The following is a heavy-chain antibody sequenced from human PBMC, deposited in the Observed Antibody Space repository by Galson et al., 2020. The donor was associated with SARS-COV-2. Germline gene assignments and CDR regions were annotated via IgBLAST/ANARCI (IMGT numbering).Heavy chain of an antibody. J-gene: IGHJ6*02. CDR1: GFTFSSYG. CDR2: IWYDGSNK. CDR3: ARDIGFVAAARGNEKDV. Sequence: TGGSLRLSCAASGFTFSSYGMHWVRQAPGKGLEWVAVIWYDGSNKYYADSVKGRFTISRDNSKNTLYLQMNSLRAEDTAVYYCARDIGFVAAARGNEKDVWGQGTTVTVSS. V-gene: IGHV3-33*01. D-gene: IGHD6-13*01.